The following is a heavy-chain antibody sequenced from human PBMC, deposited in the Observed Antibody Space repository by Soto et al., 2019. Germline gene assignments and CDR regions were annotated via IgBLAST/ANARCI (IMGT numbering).Heavy chain of an antibody. J-gene: IGHJ4*02. V-gene: IGHV3-23*01. CDR2: ISGGGGST. CDR1: GFTFSNYA. CDR3: AKVPVGATGRFDY. Sequence: GSLRLSCAGSGFTFSNYAMSWVRQAPGKGLAWVSAISGGGGSTYYADSVKGRFTISRDNSKNTLYLQMNSLRAEGTALYYCAKVPVGATGRFDYWGQGTLVTVSS. D-gene: IGHD1-26*01.